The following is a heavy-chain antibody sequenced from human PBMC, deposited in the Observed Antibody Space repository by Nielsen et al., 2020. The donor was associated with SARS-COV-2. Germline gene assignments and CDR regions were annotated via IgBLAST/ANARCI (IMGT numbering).Heavy chain of an antibody. D-gene: IGHD1-1*01. CDR3: ARENWNDASFDY. CDR2: IYYSGST. Sequence: SETLSLTCTVSGGSVSSGSYYRSWIRQPPGKGLEWIGYIYYSGSTNYNPSLKSRVTISVDTSKNQFSLKLSSVTAADTAVYYCARENWNDASFDYWGQGTLVTVSS. J-gene: IGHJ4*02. V-gene: IGHV4-61*01. CDR1: GGSVSSGSYY.